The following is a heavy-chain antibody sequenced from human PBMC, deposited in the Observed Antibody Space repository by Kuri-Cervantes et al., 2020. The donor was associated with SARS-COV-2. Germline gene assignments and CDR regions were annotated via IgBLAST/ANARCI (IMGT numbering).Heavy chain of an antibody. J-gene: IGHJ5*02. CDR1: GFTFSSYG. CDR3: AKDSGSGFWSGYWSWGKLSGKHWFDP. CDR2: ISYDGSNK. D-gene: IGHD3-3*01. V-gene: IGHV3-30*18. Sequence: GESLKSSCAASGFTFSSYGMHWVRQDPGKGLEWVAVISYDGSNKYYADSVKGRFTISRDNSKTTLYLQMNSLRAEDTAVYYCAKDSGSGFWSGYWSWGKLSGKHWFDPWGQGTLVTVSS.